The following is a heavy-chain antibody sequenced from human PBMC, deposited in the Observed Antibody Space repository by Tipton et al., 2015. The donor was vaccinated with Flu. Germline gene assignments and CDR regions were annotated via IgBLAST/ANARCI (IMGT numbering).Heavy chain of an antibody. CDR2: IWYDGTKT. CDR1: GFTFTTFG. CDR3: SRDGPEWNYFAYMDV. J-gene: IGHJ6*03. Sequence: SLRLSCAASGFTFTTFGMHWVRQAPGKGLEWVAFIWYDGTKTYYGDSVKGRFTISRDDSRNTVFLQMSSLRVDDTAIYYCSRDGPEWNYFAYMDVWGKGTTVTVS. D-gene: IGHD3-3*01. V-gene: IGHV3-33*01.